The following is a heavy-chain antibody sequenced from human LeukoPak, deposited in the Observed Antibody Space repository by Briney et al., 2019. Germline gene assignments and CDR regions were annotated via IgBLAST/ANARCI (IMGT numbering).Heavy chain of an antibody. Sequence: PGTSLRLSCAASGFTFSSYGIHWVRQAPGKGLEGVAVISYDGSNKYYGDSVKGRFTVSRDNSKNTVYLQMNSLKTEDTAIYYCAREAGPNYHQSPGVDYWGQGNLV. D-gene: IGHD1-1*01. CDR2: ISYDGSNK. J-gene: IGHJ4*02. CDR1: GFTFSSYG. CDR3: AREAGPNYHQSPGVDY. V-gene: IGHV3-30*03.